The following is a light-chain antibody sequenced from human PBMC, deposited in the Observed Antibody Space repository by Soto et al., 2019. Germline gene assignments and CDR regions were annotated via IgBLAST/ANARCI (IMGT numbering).Light chain of an antibody. Sequence: DIQMTQSPSTLSASVGDRVSITCRASQDIGYWLAWFQQKPGKAPSLLIYKASTLESGVPSRFSGSGSGTEFTLTISSVQPEDFATYFCQQYKPLSRTFGPGTKLDI. J-gene: IGKJ1*01. V-gene: IGKV1-5*03. CDR1: QDIGYW. CDR3: QQYKPLSRT. CDR2: KAS.